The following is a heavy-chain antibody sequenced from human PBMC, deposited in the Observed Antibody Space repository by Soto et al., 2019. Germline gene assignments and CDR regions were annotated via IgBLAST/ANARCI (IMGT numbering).Heavy chain of an antibody. Sequence: SVKVSCKASGCTFRSYAISCVRQAPEQGLEWMGGIIPIFGTADYAQKFQGRVTITADESTSTAYMELSSLRSQDTAVYYCARLSIQLRPYYYYGMDVWGQGTTVTVSS. CDR2: IIPIFGTA. CDR1: GCTFRSYA. CDR3: ARLSIQLRPYYYYGMDV. J-gene: IGHJ6*02. V-gene: IGHV1-69*13. D-gene: IGHD5-18*01.